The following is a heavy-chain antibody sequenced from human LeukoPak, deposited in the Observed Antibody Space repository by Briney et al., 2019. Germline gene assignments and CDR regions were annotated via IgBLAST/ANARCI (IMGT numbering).Heavy chain of an antibody. CDR2: VYYSGNT. Sequence: RPSETLSLTCTVSGVSISTYYWSWIRQPPGKGPEWIGYVYYSGNTNYNPSLKSRVTISVDTSKNQFSLKLNSVTAADTAVYYCARRNPITPNYFDYWGQGTLVTVSS. CDR1: GVSISTYY. J-gene: IGHJ4*02. CDR3: ARRNPITPNYFDY. V-gene: IGHV4-59*08. D-gene: IGHD1-14*01.